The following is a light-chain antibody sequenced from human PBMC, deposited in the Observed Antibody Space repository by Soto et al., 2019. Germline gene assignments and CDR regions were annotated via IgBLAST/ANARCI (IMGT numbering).Light chain of an antibody. J-gene: IGKJ1*01. V-gene: IGKV3-20*01. CDR1: QRLSSSS. CDR2: GAS. CDR3: QQYDSTPWT. Sequence: EIVLTQSPGTLSLSPGERAALSCRASQRLSSSSLAWYQQKPGHGPRLLIYGASRRATGIPDRFSATESGTDFTLTISSLEPEDFAVYFCQQYDSTPWTFGQGTRVE.